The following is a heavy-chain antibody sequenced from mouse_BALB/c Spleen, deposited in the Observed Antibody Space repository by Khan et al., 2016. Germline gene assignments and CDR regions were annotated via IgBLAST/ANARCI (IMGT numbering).Heavy chain of an antibody. V-gene: IGHV4-1*02. CDR2: INPDSSTI. Sequence: EVKLLESGGGLVQPGGSLKLSCAASGSDFSRYWMSWVRQAPGKGLEWIGEINPDSSTINYTPSLKDKFIISRDNAKNTLYLQMSKVRSEDTALYFCARLHYYGYMNYWGQGTTLTVSS. J-gene: IGHJ2*01. CDR3: ARLHYYGYMNY. D-gene: IGHD1-2*01. CDR1: GSDFSRYW.